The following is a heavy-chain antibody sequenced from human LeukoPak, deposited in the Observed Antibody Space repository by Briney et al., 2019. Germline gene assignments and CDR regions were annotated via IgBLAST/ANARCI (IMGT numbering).Heavy chain of an antibody. CDR2: IYYSGNT. D-gene: IGHD7-27*01. CDR3: ARRITGDGYFDY. Sequence: SETLSLTCTVSGGSISTYYWSWIRQPPGKGLEWIGYIYYSGNTNYNPSLKSRVTMSVDRSKNQFSLKLSSVTAADTAVYYCARRITGDGYFDYWGQGTLVTVSS. V-gene: IGHV4-59*12. CDR1: GGSISTYY. J-gene: IGHJ4*02.